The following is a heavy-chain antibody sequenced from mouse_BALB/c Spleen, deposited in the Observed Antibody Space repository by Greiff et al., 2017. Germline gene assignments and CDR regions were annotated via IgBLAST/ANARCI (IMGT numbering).Heavy chain of an antibody. J-gene: IGHJ4*01. CDR1: GFTFSSYG. Sequence: EVNLVESGGDLVKPGGSLKLSCAASGFTFSSYGMSWVRQTPDKRLEWVATISSGGSYTYYPDSVKGRFTISRDNAKNTLYLQMSSLKSEDTAMYYCARHRYGSSYYAMDYWGQGTSVTVSS. D-gene: IGHD1-1*01. CDR3: ARHRYGSSYYAMDY. CDR2: ISSGGSYT. V-gene: IGHV5-6*01.